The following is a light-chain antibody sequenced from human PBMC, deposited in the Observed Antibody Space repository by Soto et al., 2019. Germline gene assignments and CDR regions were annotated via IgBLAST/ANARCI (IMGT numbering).Light chain of an antibody. Sequence: DIQMTQSPSSLSAFVGDRVTITCRASQSISNYLNWYQQKPGKAPHLLIYAASSLRYGVPSRFRGSESGTEFTLTISSLQPEDFATYFCQQSYTTPWTFGQGTKVEIK. J-gene: IGKJ1*01. CDR2: AAS. CDR3: QQSYTTPWT. CDR1: QSISNY. V-gene: IGKV1-39*01.